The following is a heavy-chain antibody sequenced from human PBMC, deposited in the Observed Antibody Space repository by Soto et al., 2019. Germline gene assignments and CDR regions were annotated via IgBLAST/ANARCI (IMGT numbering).Heavy chain of an antibody. CDR3: ARLPKGSLVTA. V-gene: IGHV3-48*02. D-gene: IGHD2-21*02. Sequence: LVEPGGGLVYPGGSLRLSCVASGFSFSDYSMNWVRQAPGKGLQWVSYISSSSDNTYYADSVKGRFTVSRDNAKNDLFLQMNSLRDDDTATYYCARLPKGSLVTAWGQGTRVTVSS. J-gene: IGHJ4*02. CDR2: ISSSSDNT. CDR1: GFSFSDYS.